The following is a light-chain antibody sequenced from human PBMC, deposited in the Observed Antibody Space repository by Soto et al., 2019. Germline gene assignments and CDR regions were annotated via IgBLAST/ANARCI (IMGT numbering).Light chain of an antibody. Sequence: QSALTQPASVSGSPGQSITISCTGTSSDVGGYNYVSWYQQHPGKAPKLMIYDVSNRPSGVSNRFSGSKSGNTASLTISGLQAEDEADYYCSSYTSSSTSVFGTG. V-gene: IGLV2-14*01. CDR1: SSDVGGYNY. J-gene: IGLJ1*01. CDR2: DVS. CDR3: SSYTSSSTSV.